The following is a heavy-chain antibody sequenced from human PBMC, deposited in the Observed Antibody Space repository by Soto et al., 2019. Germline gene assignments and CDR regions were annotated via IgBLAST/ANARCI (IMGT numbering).Heavy chain of an antibody. CDR3: AKSGSSGWYGWFDP. V-gene: IGHV2-5*01. D-gene: IGHD6-19*01. CDR1: GFSLRTSGVG. Sequence: ESGPTLAHPTQTLTLTCIFSGFSLRTSGVGVGWIRQPPGKALEWLGFIYWNDDKRYSPSLKSRLTITKDTSKNQVVLTMTNMDPVDTATYYCAKSGSSGWYGWFDPWGQGTLVTVSS. J-gene: IGHJ5*02. CDR2: IYWNDDK.